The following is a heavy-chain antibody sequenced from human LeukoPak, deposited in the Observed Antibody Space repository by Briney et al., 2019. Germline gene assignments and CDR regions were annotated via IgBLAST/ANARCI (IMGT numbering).Heavy chain of an antibody. CDR3: AREPIVVVPAALNWFDP. Sequence: SESLSLTCTVSGGSISSSSYYWGWIRQPPGKGLEWIGSIYYSGSTYYNPSLKSRVTISVDTPKNQFSLRLSSVTAADTAVYYCAREPIVVVPAALNWFDPWGQGTLVTVSS. J-gene: IGHJ5*02. CDR2: IYYSGST. D-gene: IGHD2-2*01. V-gene: IGHV4-39*07. CDR1: GGSISSSSYY.